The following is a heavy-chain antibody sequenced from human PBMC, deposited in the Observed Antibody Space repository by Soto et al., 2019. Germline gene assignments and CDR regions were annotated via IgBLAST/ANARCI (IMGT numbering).Heavy chain of an antibody. J-gene: IGHJ3*02. D-gene: IGHD6-19*01. V-gene: IGHV3-7*05. Sequence: GGSLRLSCAASGFTFSSYWMSWVRQAPGKGLEWVANIKQDGSEKYYVDSVKGRFTNSRDNAKNSLYLQMNSLRAEDTAVYYCARDGYSSGWYRGADAFDIWGQGTMVTVSS. CDR1: GFTFSSYW. CDR2: IKQDGSEK. CDR3: ARDGYSSGWYRGADAFDI.